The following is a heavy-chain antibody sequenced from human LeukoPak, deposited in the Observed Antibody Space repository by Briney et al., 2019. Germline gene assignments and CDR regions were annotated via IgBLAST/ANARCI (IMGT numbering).Heavy chain of an antibody. Sequence: PGGSLRLSCAASGFTFSDYYMSWIRQAPGKGLEWVSYISSSSSYTSYADSVKGRFTISRDNAKNSLYLQMNSLRAEDTAVYYCARGGAGTKPFDYWGQGTLVTLSS. D-gene: IGHD6-19*01. CDR1: GFTFSDYY. CDR3: ARGGAGTKPFDY. V-gene: IGHV3-11*06. J-gene: IGHJ4*02. CDR2: ISSSSSYT.